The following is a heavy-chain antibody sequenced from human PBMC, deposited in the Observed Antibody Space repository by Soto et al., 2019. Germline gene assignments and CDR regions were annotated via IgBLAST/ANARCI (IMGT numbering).Heavy chain of an antibody. CDR2: IYSGGST. J-gene: IGHJ3*02. CDR3: RIVRVDAFDI. V-gene: IGHV3-66*01. CDR1: GFIVSSNY. D-gene: IGHD6-6*01. Sequence: EVELVESGGGLVQPGGSLRLSCAASGFIVSSNYMSWVRQAPGKGLEWVSVIYSGGSTYYADSVKGRFTISRDNSKNTLYLQMNSLRAEDTAVYYCRIVRVDAFDIWGQGTMVTVSS.